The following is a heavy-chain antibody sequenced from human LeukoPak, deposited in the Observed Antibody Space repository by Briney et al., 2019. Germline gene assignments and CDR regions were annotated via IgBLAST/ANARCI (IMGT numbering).Heavy chain of an antibody. CDR3: ARHFFRTNDFWSGCYNVASRDNWFDP. CDR1: GYSFTSYW. J-gene: IGHJ5*02. V-gene: IGHV5-51*01. CDR2: IYPGDSDT. D-gene: IGHD3-3*01. Sequence: GESLKISCKGSGYSFTSYWIGWVRQMPGKGLEWMGIIYPGDSDTRYSPSFQGQVTISADKSISTAYLQWSSLKASDTAMYYCARHFFRTNDFWSGCYNVASRDNWFDPWGQGTLVTVSS.